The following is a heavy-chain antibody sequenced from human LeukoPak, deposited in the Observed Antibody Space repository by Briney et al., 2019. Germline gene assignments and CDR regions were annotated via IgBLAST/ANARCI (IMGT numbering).Heavy chain of an antibody. V-gene: IGHV3-66*01. D-gene: IGHD3-10*01. CDR2: IYTDGST. Sequence: TGGSLRLSCAVSGFTVSSRYMSWVRQAPGKGLEWVSFIYTDGSTYYAESVKGRFTISRDISKNTAYLQMNSLRAEDTALYFCAVYYYGSFPPTNFDYWGQGTLVTVSS. CDR3: AVYYYGSFPPTNFDY. CDR1: GFTVSSRY. J-gene: IGHJ4*02.